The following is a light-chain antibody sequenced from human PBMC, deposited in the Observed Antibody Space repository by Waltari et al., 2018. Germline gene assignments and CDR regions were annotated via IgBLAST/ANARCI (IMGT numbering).Light chain of an antibody. CDR2: GDI. J-gene: IGLJ3*02. Sequence: QPVLTQPPSVSGASGQTVTISCTGSSSNIGAGFDVHWYQQLPGRAPKLLIYGDINRPSGVPDRFSGSKSGTSASLAITGLQAEDDADYYCQSFDSSLAFSEVVFGGGTKLTVL. CDR3: QSFDSSLAFSEVV. CDR1: SSNIGAGFD. V-gene: IGLV1-40*01.